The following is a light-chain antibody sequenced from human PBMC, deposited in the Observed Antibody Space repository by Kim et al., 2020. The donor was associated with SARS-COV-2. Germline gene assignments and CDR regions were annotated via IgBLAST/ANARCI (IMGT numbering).Light chain of an antibody. V-gene: IGKV1-9*01. J-gene: IGKJ3*01. CDR3: QQVNSYPFT. CDR1: QDISTS. CDR2: AAS. Sequence: GSVGDRLTITCRASQDISTSLVWYQQKPGKAPNVFIYAASTLQSGVPSRFSGSGSGAEFTLTITSLQPEDFATYYCQQVNSYPFTFGPGTKVDIK.